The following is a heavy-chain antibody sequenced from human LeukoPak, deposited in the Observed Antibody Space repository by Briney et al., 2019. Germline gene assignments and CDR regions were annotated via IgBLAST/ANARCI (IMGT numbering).Heavy chain of an antibody. CDR1: GFTFDDYT. Sequence: GGSLRLSCAASGFTFDDYTMHWVRQAPGKGLEWVSLISWDGGSTYYADSVKGRFTISRDNSKNSLYLQMNSLRTEDTALYYCAKGGLSEWSFNWFDPWGQGTLVTVSS. J-gene: IGHJ5*02. V-gene: IGHV3-43*01. D-gene: IGHD3-3*01. CDR3: AKGGLSEWSFNWFDP. CDR2: ISWDGGST.